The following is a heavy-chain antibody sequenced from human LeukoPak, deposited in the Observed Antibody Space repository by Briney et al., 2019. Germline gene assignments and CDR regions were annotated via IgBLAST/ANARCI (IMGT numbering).Heavy chain of an antibody. CDR2: IWYDGSNK. J-gene: IGHJ4*02. Sequence: PGRSLRLSCAASGFTFSSYGMHWVRQAPGKGLEWVAVIWYDGSNKYYADSVKGRFTISRDNSKNTLYLQMNSLSAEDTAVYYCARDLLGTGTARFDYWGQGTLVTVSS. CDR3: ARDLLGTGTARFDY. D-gene: IGHD1-1*01. CDR1: GFTFSSYG. V-gene: IGHV3-33*01.